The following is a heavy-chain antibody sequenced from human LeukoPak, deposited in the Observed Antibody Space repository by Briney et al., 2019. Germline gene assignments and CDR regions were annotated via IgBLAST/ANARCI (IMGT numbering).Heavy chain of an antibody. CDR1: GFTFDDYA. CDR3: AKDKRGVVVAEGFDY. Sequence: PGRSLRLSCAASGFTFDDYAMHWVRQAPGKGLEWVSGISWNSGSIGYADSAKGRFTISRDNAKNSLYLQMNSLRAEDTALYYCAKDKRGVVVAEGFDYWGQGTLVTVSS. V-gene: IGHV3-9*01. CDR2: ISWNSGSI. D-gene: IGHD2-15*01. J-gene: IGHJ4*02.